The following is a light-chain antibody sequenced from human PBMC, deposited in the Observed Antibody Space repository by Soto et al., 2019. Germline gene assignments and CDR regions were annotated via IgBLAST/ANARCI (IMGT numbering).Light chain of an antibody. CDR1: QSVSSY. CDR3: QHYNTWPWT. V-gene: IGKV3-15*01. CDR2: GAS. Sequence: EVAMAQTPVTLSVSPGERATLSCRASQSVSSYLAWYQQKPGQAPRLLIYGASTRATGSPARFSGSGSGTEFTLTISSLQSEDFAVYYCQHYNTWPWTFGQGTKVDIK. J-gene: IGKJ1*01.